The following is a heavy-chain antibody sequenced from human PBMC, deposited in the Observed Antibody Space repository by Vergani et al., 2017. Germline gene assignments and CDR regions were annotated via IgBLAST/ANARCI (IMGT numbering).Heavy chain of an antibody. J-gene: IGHJ3*02. D-gene: IGHD1-1*01. CDR2: IYTSWST. CDR3: ARARPKSRQLDAFDI. CDR1: GGSIRSGSYY. V-gene: IGHV4-61*02. Sequence: QVQLQESGPGLVKPSQTLSLTCTVSGGSIRSGSYYWSWIRQAAGKGLEWIGRIYTSWSTNYNPSLKSRVTITVDTSKNQFSLKLRSVTAADTAVYYCARARPKSRQLDAFDIWGQGTMVTVSS.